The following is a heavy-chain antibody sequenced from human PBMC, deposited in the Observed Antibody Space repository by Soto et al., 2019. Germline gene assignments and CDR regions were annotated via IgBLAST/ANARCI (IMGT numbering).Heavy chain of an antibody. CDR1: GFSFRSYG. Sequence: GGSLRLSCAASGFSFRSYGMHWVRQAPGRGLEWVALISYDGRHEYYADSVKGRFIISRDNSQNTLILEMRNLRTDDTALYYCAKLVERVGGVPVVAYWGRGTLVTVSS. J-gene: IGHJ4*02. CDR2: ISYDGRHE. V-gene: IGHV3-30*18. D-gene: IGHD6-6*01. CDR3: AKLVERVGGVPVVAY.